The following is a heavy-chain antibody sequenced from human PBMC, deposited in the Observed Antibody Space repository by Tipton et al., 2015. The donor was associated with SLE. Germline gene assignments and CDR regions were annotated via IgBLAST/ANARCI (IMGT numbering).Heavy chain of an antibody. CDR2: IYYSGAT. CDR3: ARVQEGGYYYYGMDG. D-gene: IGHD3-16*01. V-gene: IGHV4-61*05. Sequence: TLSLTCTVSGDSIRSSSYYWGWIRQPPGKGLEWIGFIYYSGATNYNPSLKSRVTISVDTSKNQFSLKLSSVTAADTAVYYCARVQEGGYYYYGMDGWGQGTAVTVSS. CDR1: GDSIRSSSYY. J-gene: IGHJ6*02.